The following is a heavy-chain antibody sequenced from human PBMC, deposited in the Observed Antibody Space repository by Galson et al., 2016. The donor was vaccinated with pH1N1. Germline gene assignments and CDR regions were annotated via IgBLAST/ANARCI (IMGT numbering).Heavy chain of an antibody. D-gene: IGHD3-16*01. CDR1: GFSVSSSGMG. CDR3: AHREVMITNAFDF. J-gene: IGHJ3*01. CDR2: ICWDDDK. V-gene: IGHV2-5*02. Sequence: PALVKPTQTLTLTCNFSGFSVSSSGMGVGWIRQPPGKALEWLAVICWDDDKRYSPSLKSRLTITKDTSKNQVVLKMTNMDPADTATYYCAHREVMITNAFDFWGQGTMVTVSS.